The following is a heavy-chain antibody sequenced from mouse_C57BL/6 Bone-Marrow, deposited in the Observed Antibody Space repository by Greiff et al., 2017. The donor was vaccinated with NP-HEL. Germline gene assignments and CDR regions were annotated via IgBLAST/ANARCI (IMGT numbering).Heavy chain of an antibody. J-gene: IGHJ3*01. Sequence: QVHVKQSGAELARPGASVKLSCKASGYTFTSYGISWVKQRTGQGLEWIGEIYPRSGNTYYNEKFKGKATLTADKSSSTAYMELRSLTSEDSAVYFCARRPLAYWGQGTLVTVSA. D-gene: IGHD6-1*01. V-gene: IGHV1-81*01. CDR1: GYTFTSYG. CDR2: IYPRSGNT. CDR3: ARRPLAY.